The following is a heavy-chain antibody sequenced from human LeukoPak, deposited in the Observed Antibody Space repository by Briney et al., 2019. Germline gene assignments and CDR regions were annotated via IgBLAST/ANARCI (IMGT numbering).Heavy chain of an antibody. CDR2: ISGSGGST. V-gene: IGHV3-23*01. CDR3: QSRRITMVRSGSTVDY. Sequence: GGSLRLSCAASGFTFSSYGMSWVRQAPGKGLEWVSAISGSGGSTYYADSVKGRFTISRDNSKNTLYLQMNSLRAEDTAVYYCQSRRITMVRSGSTVDYWGQGTLVTVSS. J-gene: IGHJ4*02. CDR1: GFTFSSYG. D-gene: IGHD3-10*01.